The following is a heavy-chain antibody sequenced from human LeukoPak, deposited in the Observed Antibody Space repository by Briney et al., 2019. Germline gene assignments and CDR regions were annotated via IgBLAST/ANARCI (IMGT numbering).Heavy chain of an antibody. CDR1: GYSFTTYW. Sequence: GESLKISCKGSGYSFTTYWIGWVRQMPGKGLEWLGIIYPGDSDTRYSPSFQGQVTISADKSISAAYLQWSSLKASDTAMYYCARHERSTTGSLLYDNWGQGTLVTVSS. J-gene: IGHJ4*02. D-gene: IGHD1-1*01. CDR3: ARHERSTTGSLLYDN. CDR2: IYPGDSDT. V-gene: IGHV5-51*01.